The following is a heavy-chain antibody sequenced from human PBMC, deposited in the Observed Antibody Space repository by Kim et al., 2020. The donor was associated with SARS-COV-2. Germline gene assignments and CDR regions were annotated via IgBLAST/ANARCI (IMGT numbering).Heavy chain of an antibody. CDR1: GGSISSSSYY. CDR3: ARVDRMRWYYYYGMDV. CDR2: IYYSGST. Sequence: SETLSLTCTVSGGSISSSSYYWGWIRQPPGKGLEWIGSIYYSGSTYYNPSLKSRVTISVDTSKNQFSLKRSSVTAADTAVYYCARVDRMRWYYYYGMDVWGQGTTVTVSS. V-gene: IGHV4-39*07. J-gene: IGHJ6*02. D-gene: IGHD5-12*01.